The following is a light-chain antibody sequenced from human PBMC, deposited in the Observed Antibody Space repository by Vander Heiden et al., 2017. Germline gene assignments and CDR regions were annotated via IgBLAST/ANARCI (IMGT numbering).Light chain of an antibody. CDR1: QKITTY. Sequence: DIQLTQFPSSLSASVGDRVTITCRASQKITTYLNWYQQKPGKAPKLLISAASNLQSGVPSRFSGSGSGTDFILTISSLEPDDLATYYCQQGYGTFAGGTKV. CDR3: QQGYGT. CDR2: AAS. J-gene: IGKJ4*01. V-gene: IGKV1-39*01.